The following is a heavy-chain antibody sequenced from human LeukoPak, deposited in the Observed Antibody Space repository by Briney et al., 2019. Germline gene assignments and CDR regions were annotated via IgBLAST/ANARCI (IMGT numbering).Heavy chain of an antibody. CDR3: ARQRYSSSSGYYFDY. Sequence: GESLKISCKGSGYSFTSYWIGWVRQMPGKGLEWMGIIYPGDSDTRYSPSFQGQVTISADKPISTAYLQWSSLKASDTAMYYCARQRYSSSSGYYFDYWGQGTLVTVSS. J-gene: IGHJ4*02. CDR2: IYPGDSDT. CDR1: GYSFTSYW. V-gene: IGHV5-51*01. D-gene: IGHD6-6*01.